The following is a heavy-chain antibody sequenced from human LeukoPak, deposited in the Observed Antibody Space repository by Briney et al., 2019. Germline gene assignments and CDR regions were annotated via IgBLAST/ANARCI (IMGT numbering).Heavy chain of an antibody. D-gene: IGHD2-15*01. V-gene: IGHV4-61*01. CDR1: GGSVSSSSNK. Sequence: KSSETLSLTCTVSGGSVSSSSNKWSWIRQPPGKGLEWIGDISYSGSASYNPSLRSRVTISVDMSTNQFSLTLGSVTAADTAVYYCATEAECSGGSCYSYGWFDPWGQGTQVIVSS. CDR2: ISYSGSA. CDR3: ATEAECSGGSCYSYGWFDP. J-gene: IGHJ5*02.